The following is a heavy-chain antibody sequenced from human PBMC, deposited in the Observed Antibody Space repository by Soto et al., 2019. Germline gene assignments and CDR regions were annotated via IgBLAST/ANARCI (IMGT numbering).Heavy chain of an antibody. D-gene: IGHD2-2*01. CDR3: AREQFEFGSSTSCYLDY. V-gene: IGHV3-21*01. CDR2: ISSSSSYI. J-gene: IGHJ4*02. Sequence: GGSLRLSCAASGFTFSSYSMNWVRQAPGKGLEWVSSISSSSSYIYYTDSVKGRFTISRDNAKNSLYLQMNSLRAEDTAVYYCAREQFEFGSSTSCYLDYWGQGTLVTVSS. CDR1: GFTFSSYS.